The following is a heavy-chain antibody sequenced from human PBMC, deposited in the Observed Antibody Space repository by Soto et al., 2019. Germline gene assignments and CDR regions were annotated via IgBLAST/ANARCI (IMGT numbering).Heavy chain of an antibody. J-gene: IGHJ4*02. CDR2: ISVSGGRT. D-gene: IGHD3-3*01. V-gene: IGHV3-23*01. CDR3: ARLEGDFHYYFDY. Sequence: GGSLRLSCAASGFPFTSYGLSWVRQTPGKGPEWVSGISVSGGRTFYADSVKGRFTISRDNSKNALYLQMNILSVEDTAVYYCARLEGDFHYYFDYWGQGTLVTVSS. CDR1: GFPFTSYG.